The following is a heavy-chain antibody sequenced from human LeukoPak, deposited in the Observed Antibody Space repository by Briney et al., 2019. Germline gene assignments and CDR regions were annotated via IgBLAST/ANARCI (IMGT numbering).Heavy chain of an antibody. CDR3: ARAQARNYYGSGSYSYCYYGMDV. V-gene: IGHV3-33*01. J-gene: IGHJ6*02. CDR2: IWYDGSNK. D-gene: IGHD3-10*01. Sequence: GRSLRLSCAASGFTFSSYGMHWVRQAPGKGLEWVAVIWYDGSNKYYADSVKGRFTISRDNSKNTLYLQMNSLRAEDTAVYYCARAQARNYYGSGSYSYCYYGMDVWGQGTTVTVSS. CDR1: GFTFSSYG.